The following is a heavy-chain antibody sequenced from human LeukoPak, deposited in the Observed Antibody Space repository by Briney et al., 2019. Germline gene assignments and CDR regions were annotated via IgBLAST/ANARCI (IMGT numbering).Heavy chain of an antibody. V-gene: IGHV1-8*01. CDR1: GYIFNDFD. J-gene: IGHJ4*02. D-gene: IGHD2-2*01. CDR2: MSPVNGIG. CDR3: ARAPMGTAALY. Sequence: ASVKVSCKASGYIFNDFDINWVRQAPGQGLEWMGWMSPVNGIGGSAQRFQGRVTLTRDTSISTAYMEVSSLRSDDTAFYYCARAPMGTAALYWGQGTLVTVSS.